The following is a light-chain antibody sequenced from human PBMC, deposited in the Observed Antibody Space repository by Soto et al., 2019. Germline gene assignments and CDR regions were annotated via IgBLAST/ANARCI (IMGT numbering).Light chain of an antibody. CDR3: QQYDNWPSVT. CDR1: QSVGRS. V-gene: IGKV3-15*01. J-gene: IGKJ4*01. Sequence: EIVMTQSPATLSVSPGERATLSCRASQSVGRSLAWYQQKPGQAPRLLIYGTSARATGIPATFSGSGSGTEFTLTISSLQSEYLAIYYCQQYDNWPSVTFGGGTKVDIK. CDR2: GTS.